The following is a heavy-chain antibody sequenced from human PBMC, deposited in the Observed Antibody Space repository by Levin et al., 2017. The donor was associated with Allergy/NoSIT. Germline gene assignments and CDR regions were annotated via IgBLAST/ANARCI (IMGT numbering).Heavy chain of an antibody. CDR2: INSDGTNT. Sequence: GESLKISGAASGFTFSRFWMHWVRQAPGKGLVWVSHINSDGTNTNYAASVKGRFTISRDNTENTLYLQMDSLRAEDTSVYFCERGGCSSTSCLDNWGQGTLVTVSS. CDR1: GFTFSRFW. CDR3: ERGGCSSTSCLDN. V-gene: IGHV3-74*01. J-gene: IGHJ4*02. D-gene: IGHD2-2*01.